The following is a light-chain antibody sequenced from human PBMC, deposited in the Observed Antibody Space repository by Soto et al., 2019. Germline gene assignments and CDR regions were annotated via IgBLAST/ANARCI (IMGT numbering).Light chain of an antibody. CDR3: QSYDSTNVV. CDR1: GGSIASHY. J-gene: IGLJ3*02. Sequence: NFMLTQPLSVSDSPGKTVTISCTRSGGSIASHYERWFQQRPGSAPTTVIYEDDQRPSGVPDRFSGSIDSSSNSASLTISGLKTEDEADYYCQSYDSTNVVFGGGTKVTVL. CDR2: EDD. V-gene: IGLV6-57*04.